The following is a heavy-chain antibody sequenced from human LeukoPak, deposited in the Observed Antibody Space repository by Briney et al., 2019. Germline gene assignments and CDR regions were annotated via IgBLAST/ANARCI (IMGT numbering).Heavy chain of an antibody. J-gene: IGHJ5*02. V-gene: IGHV1-46*01. CDR2: INPSGGST. CDR3: ARAQGPVVWFDP. D-gene: IGHD3-16*02. Sequence: ASVKVSCKASGYTFTSYYMHWVRQAPGQGLEWMGIINPSGGSTSYAQKFQGRVTITADESTSTAYMELSSLRSEDTAVYYCARAQGPVVWFDPWGQGTLVTVSS. CDR1: GYTFTSYY.